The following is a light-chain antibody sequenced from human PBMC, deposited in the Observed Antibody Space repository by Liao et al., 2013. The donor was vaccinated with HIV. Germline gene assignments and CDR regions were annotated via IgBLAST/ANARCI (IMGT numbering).Light chain of an antibody. Sequence: SYELTQPPSLSVAPGKTARITCGESNIGTKSVQWYQQKPGQAPVLVIYYDTERPSGIPERFSGSNSGNTATLTISRVEAGDEADYYCQVWDMIRNQDVVFGGGTKLTVL. J-gene: IGLJ2*01. V-gene: IGLV3-21*04. CDR1: NIGTKS. CDR2: YDT. CDR3: QVWDMIRNQDVV.